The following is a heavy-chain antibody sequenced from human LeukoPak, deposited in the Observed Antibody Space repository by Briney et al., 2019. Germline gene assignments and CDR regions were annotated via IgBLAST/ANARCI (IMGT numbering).Heavy chain of an antibody. CDR1: GFTFSGSV. CDR3: ARDRGDYYYFDY. J-gene: IGHJ4*02. CDR2: IWYDGSNK. Sequence: PGGSLKLSCAASGFTFSGSVIHWVRQAPGKGLEWVAFIWYDGSNKFYVDSVKGRFTISRDNFKNTPYLQMNSLRAEDTAVYYCARDRGDYYYFDYWGQGTLVTVSS. D-gene: IGHD4-17*01. V-gene: IGHV3-33*08.